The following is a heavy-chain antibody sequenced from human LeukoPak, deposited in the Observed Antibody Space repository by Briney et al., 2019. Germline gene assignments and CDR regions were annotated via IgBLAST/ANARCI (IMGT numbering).Heavy chain of an antibody. CDR1: GFIFSSYS. Sequence: GGSLRLSCAASGFIFSSYSMSWVRQAPGEGLEWVAVIWYDGSNKYYADSVKGRFTVSRDNSKNTLYLQMNSLRAEDTAVYYCARDQNGYFDYWGQGTLVTVSS. J-gene: IGHJ4*02. V-gene: IGHV3-33*08. CDR2: IWYDGSNK. CDR3: ARDQNGYFDY.